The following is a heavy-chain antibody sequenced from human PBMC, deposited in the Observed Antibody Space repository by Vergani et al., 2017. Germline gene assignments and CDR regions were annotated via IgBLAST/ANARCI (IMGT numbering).Heavy chain of an antibody. D-gene: IGHD3-10*01. J-gene: IGHJ6*02. V-gene: IGHV3-30*03. CDR1: GFSFRGHG. CDR3: ARDRYYLGSGSYPYFYYYGLDV. CDR2: ISYDGDRR. Sequence: QVHLVESGGGVVQPGRSLTLSCVASGFSFRGHGMHWVRQAPGKGLEWVAMISYDGDRRDYGDFAKGRFTISRDSSKTVYLQMNSLIAEDTGVYYCARDRYYLGSGSYPYFYYYGLDVWGQGTAVTVSS.